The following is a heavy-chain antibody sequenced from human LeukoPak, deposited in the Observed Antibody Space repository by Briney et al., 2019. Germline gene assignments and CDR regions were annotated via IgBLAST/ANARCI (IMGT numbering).Heavy chain of an antibody. Sequence: PSETLSLTCTVSGGSISSSSYYWGWVRQPPGKGLEWIGSIYYSGSTYYNPSLKSRVTISVDTSKNQFSLKLSSVTAADTAVYYCARDGLSTVTTPQRWFDPWGQGTLVTVSS. D-gene: IGHD4-17*01. CDR3: ARDGLSTVTTPQRWFDP. J-gene: IGHJ5*02. CDR2: IYYSGST. V-gene: IGHV4-39*07. CDR1: GGSISSSSYY.